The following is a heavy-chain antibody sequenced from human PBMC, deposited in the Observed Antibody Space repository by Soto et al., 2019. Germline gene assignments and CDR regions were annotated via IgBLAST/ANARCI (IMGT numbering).Heavy chain of an antibody. CDR2: ISYDGSNK. CDR3: ARDAPRADYYDSSGYYYDGGFDY. D-gene: IGHD3-22*01. CDR1: GFTFSSYA. V-gene: IGHV3-30-3*01. Sequence: PGGSLRLSCAASGFTFSSYAMRWVRQAPGKGLEWVAVISYDGSNKYYADSVKGRFTISRDNSKNTLYLQMNSLRAEDTAVYYCARDAPRADYYDSSGYYYDGGFDYWGQGTLVTVSS. J-gene: IGHJ4*02.